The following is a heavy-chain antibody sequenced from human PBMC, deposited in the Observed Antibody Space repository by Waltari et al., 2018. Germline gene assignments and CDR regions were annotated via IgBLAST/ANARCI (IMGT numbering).Heavy chain of an antibody. D-gene: IGHD1-1*01. CDR1: GGSISSYY. J-gene: IGHJ6*03. V-gene: IGHV4-4*07. CDR3: ARDRRNERMGHPRYSYYMDV. Sequence: QVQLQESGPGLVKPSETLSLTCTVSGGSISSYYWSWIRQPAGKGLEWIGRIYTSGSTNYNPSLKSRVTMSVDTSKNQFSLKLSSVTAADTAVYYCARDRRNERMGHPRYSYYMDVWGKGTTVTISS. CDR2: IYTSGST.